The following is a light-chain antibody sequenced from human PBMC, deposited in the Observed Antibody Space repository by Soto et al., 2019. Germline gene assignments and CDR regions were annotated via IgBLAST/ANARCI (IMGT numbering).Light chain of an antibody. CDR3: QQSYSTPIT. CDR1: QSISSY. Sequence: DIQMTQSPSSLSASVGDRVTITCRASQSISSYLNWYQQKPGKAPKLLIYAASSLQSGVPPRFSGSGSGTDFTLTISSLQPEDFATYYCQQSYSTPITFGPGTKVDIK. J-gene: IGKJ3*01. CDR2: AAS. V-gene: IGKV1-39*01.